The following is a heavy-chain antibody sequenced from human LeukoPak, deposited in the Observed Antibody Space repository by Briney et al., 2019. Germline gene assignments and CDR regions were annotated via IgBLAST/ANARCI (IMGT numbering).Heavy chain of an antibody. D-gene: IGHD3-9*01. CDR3: ASQQLYYDILTGYRPHYFQH. Sequence: SETLSLTCTVSGGSISSYYWSWIRQPPGKGLEWIGYTYYSGSTNYNPSLKSRVTISVDTSKNQFSLKLSSVTAADTAVYYCASQQLYYDILTGYRPHYFQHWGQGTLVTVSS. V-gene: IGHV4-59*01. J-gene: IGHJ1*01. CDR2: TYYSGST. CDR1: GGSISSYY.